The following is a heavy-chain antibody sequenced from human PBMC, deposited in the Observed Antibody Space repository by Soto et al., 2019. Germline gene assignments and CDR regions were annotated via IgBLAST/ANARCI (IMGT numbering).Heavy chain of an antibody. V-gene: IGHV3-23*01. Sequence: EVQLLESGGGLVQPGGSLRLSCAASGFSFSTYAMSWVRQAPGKGLEWVSTISGSGGSTYYADSVKGRFTISRDNSKNTLFLQKNSLRAEDTAGYYCAKREDYGDPFDYWGQGTLVTISS. CDR1: GFSFSTYA. J-gene: IGHJ4*02. D-gene: IGHD4-17*01. CDR3: AKREDYGDPFDY. CDR2: ISGSGGST.